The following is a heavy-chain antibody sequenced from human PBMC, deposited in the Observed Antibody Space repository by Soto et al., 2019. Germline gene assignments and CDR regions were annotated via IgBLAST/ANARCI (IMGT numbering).Heavy chain of an antibody. CDR3: ARFKRVRGVIINWFDP. V-gene: IGHV4-34*01. CDR2: INHSGST. Sequence: QVQLQQWGAGLLKPSETLSLTCAVYGGSFSGYYWSWIRQPPGKGLEWIGEINHSGSTNYNPSLTSRGPISVDASKNQFSLKLSSVTAADTAVYYCARFKRVRGVIINWFDPWGQGTLVTVSS. CDR1: GGSFSGYY. J-gene: IGHJ5*02. D-gene: IGHD3-10*01.